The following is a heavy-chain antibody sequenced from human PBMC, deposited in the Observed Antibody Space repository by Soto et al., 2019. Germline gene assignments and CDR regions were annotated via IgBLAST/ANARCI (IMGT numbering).Heavy chain of an antibody. CDR1: GYTFTSYA. D-gene: IGHD2-15*01. CDR3: ARARTSSCPVGCWFDP. J-gene: IGHJ5*02. V-gene: IGHV1-3*01. CDR2: INAGNGNT. Sequence: ASVKVSCKASGYTFTSYAIHWVRQAPGQRLEWKGWINAGNGNTKYSQKFQGRVTITADESTSTAYMELSSLRSEDTAVYYCARARTSSCPVGCWFDPWGQGTLVTVSS.